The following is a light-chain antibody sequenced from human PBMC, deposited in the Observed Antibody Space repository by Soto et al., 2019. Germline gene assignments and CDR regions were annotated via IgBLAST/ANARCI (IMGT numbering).Light chain of an antibody. CDR1: SSDVGGSNF. Sequence: QSALTQPRSVSGSPGQSVTISCTGSSSDVGGSNFVSWYQQHPVKAPKLVIYDVTERPSGVPDRFSGSKSGNTASLTISGLQAEDEADYYCCSYAGNSLWVFGGGTKLTVL. CDR2: DVT. J-gene: IGLJ3*02. CDR3: CSYAGNSLWV. V-gene: IGLV2-11*01.